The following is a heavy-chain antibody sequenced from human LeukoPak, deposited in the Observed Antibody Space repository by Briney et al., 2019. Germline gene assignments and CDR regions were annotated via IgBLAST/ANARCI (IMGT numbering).Heavy chain of an antibody. J-gene: IGHJ4*02. CDR3: AGGEYNWNSIC. V-gene: IGHV3-74*01. D-gene: IGHD1-1*01. Sequence: GGSLRLSCAASGXTISSYWMHWVRQAPGKGLVWVSRIYSDGSITNYADSVKGRFTISRDNATNTLYLQMNSLRAEDTAVYSCAGGEYNWNSICWGQGTLVTVSS. CDR2: IYSDGSIT. CDR1: GXTISSYW.